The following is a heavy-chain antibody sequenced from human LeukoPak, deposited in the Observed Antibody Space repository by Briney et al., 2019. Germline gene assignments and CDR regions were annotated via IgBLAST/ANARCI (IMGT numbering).Heavy chain of an antibody. Sequence: SETLSLTCTVSGGSISSGGYYWSWIRQHPGKGLEWIGYIYYSGSTYYNPSLKGRVTISVDTSKNQFSLKLSSVTAADTAVYYCARERVGLVVTAIRYFDLWGRGTLVTVSS. J-gene: IGHJ2*01. CDR2: IYYSGST. D-gene: IGHD2-21*02. CDR3: ARERVGLVVTAIRYFDL. CDR1: GGSISSGGYY. V-gene: IGHV4-31*03.